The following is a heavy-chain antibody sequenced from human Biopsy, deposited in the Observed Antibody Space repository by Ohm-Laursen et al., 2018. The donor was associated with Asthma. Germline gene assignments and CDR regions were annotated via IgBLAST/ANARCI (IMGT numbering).Heavy chain of an antibody. CDR3: ARTTYGHDGFDP. V-gene: IGHV4-31*03. CDR1: GGSINIGAYY. J-gene: IGHJ5*02. Sequence: TLSLTCSVSGGSINIGAYYWSWIRQHPVKGLEWIGHIYYSGSTYYNPSLKSRVSISLDTSKNQSSLSLTSVTAADTAVYYCARTTYGHDGFDPWGQGTLVTVSS. CDR2: IYYSGST. D-gene: IGHD4-17*01.